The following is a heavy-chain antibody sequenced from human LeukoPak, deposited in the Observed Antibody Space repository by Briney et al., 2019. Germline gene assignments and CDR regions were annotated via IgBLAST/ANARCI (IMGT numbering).Heavy chain of an antibody. D-gene: IGHD6-19*01. CDR3: AKDPNQWLVPQAFDI. J-gene: IGHJ3*02. Sequence: PGGSLRLSCAASGFTFNSYSMNWVRQAPGQGLEWISFITSGSDTIYYSDSLKGRFAISRDNAKNSLYLQMNSLRAEDTALYYCAKDPNQWLVPQAFDIWGQGTMVTVSS. CDR2: ITSGSDTI. CDR1: GFTFNSYS. V-gene: IGHV3-48*01.